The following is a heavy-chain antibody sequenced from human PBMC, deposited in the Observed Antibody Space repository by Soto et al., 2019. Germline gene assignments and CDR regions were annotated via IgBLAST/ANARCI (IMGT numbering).Heavy chain of an antibody. Sequence: QVQLVQSGAEVKKPGSSVKVSCKAPGGTFSSYAISWVRQAPGQGLEWMGGIIPIFGTAKYAQPFQGRVTITADESTSTGYMELSSLRSEDTAVYYCARSQGGSSSLDIYYYYYYGMDVWGQGTTVTVSS. CDR1: GGTFSSYA. J-gene: IGHJ6*02. D-gene: IGHD2-15*01. CDR2: IIPIFGTA. V-gene: IGHV1-69*01. CDR3: ARSQGGSSSLDIYYYYYYGMDV.